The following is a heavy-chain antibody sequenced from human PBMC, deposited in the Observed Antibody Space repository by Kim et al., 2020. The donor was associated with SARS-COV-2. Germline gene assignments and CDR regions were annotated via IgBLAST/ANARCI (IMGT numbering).Heavy chain of an antibody. D-gene: IGHD6-19*01. CDR3: AREPLAVAAPHPYYFDY. J-gene: IGHJ4*02. CDR2: IYYSGST. CDR1: GGSVSSGSYY. V-gene: IGHV4-61*01. Sequence: SETLSLTCTVSGGSVSSGSYYWSWIRQPPGKGLEWIGYIYYSGSTNYNPSLKSRVTISVDTSKNQFSLKLSSVTAADTAVYYCAREPLAVAAPHPYYFDYWGQGTLVTVSS.